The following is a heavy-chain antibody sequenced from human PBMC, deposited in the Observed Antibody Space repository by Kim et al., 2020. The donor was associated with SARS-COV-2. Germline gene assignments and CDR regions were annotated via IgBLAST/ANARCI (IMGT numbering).Heavy chain of an antibody. CDR1: GGTFSSYA. Sequence: SVKVSCKASGGTFSSYAISWVRQAPGQGLEWMGGIIPIFGTANYAQKFQGRVTITADESTSTAYMELSSLRSEDTAVYYCARDDVPGYYGSGRYWGQGTLVTVSS. CDR2: IIPIFGTA. V-gene: IGHV1-69*13. D-gene: IGHD3-10*01. J-gene: IGHJ4*02. CDR3: ARDDVPGYYGSGRY.